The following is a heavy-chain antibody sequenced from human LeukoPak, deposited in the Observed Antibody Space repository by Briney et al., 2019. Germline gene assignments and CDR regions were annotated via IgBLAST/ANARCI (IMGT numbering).Heavy chain of an antibody. V-gene: IGHV5-51*01. CDR1: GYTFTTYL. J-gene: IGHJ4*02. CDR2: IYPGDSDP. Sequence: GESLKISCKGSGYTFTTYLIGWVREMPGKGLEWMGIIYPGDSDPRYSPSFQGQVTISADKSISTAYLQWSSLKASDSAMYYCVRHGLGTSWFGFDYWGQGTLVTVSS. CDR3: VRHGLGTSWFGFDY. D-gene: IGHD6-13*01.